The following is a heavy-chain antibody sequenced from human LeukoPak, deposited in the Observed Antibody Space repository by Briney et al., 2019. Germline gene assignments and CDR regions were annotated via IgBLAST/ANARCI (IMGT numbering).Heavy chain of an antibody. V-gene: IGHV3-23*01. CDR1: GFTFSNYA. D-gene: IGHD3-16*01. J-gene: IGHJ4*02. CDR3: ANLNAPYWGNFDY. Sequence: GGSLRLSCVVSGFTFSNYAMTWVRQAPGQGLDWVSAISDSGVTAYYADSVKGRFTISRDNSKSTLYLQMNSPRAEDTAVYYCANLNAPYWGNFDYWGQGTLVTVSS. CDR2: ISDSGVTA.